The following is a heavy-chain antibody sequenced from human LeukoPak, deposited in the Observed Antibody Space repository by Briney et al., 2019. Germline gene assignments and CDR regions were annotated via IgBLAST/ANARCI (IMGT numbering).Heavy chain of an antibody. D-gene: IGHD3-22*01. V-gene: IGHV3-23*01. CDR1: GFTFRNYA. J-gene: IGHJ3*02. Sequence: GGSLRLSCAGSGFTFRNYAMNWVRQAPGKGLEWVSGIGGSGDSRYHADSVKGRFTISRDNSKSTLYLQMSSLRAEDTAVYYCARRVDSSDAFDIWGQGTMVTVSS. CDR3: ARRVDSSDAFDI. CDR2: IGGSGDSR.